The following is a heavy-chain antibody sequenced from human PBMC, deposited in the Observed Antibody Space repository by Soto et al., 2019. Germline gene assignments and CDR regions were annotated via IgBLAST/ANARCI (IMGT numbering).Heavy chain of an antibody. V-gene: IGHV4-59*01. CDR3: ARGRKWLQMFDY. Sequence: SETLSLTCTVSGGSISSYYWSWIRQPPGKGLEWIGYIYYSGSTNYNPSLKSRVTISVDTSKNQFSLKLSSVNAADTAVYYCARGRKWLQMFDYWGQGTLVTVS. CDR1: GGSISSYY. D-gene: IGHD5-12*01. CDR2: IYYSGST. J-gene: IGHJ4*02.